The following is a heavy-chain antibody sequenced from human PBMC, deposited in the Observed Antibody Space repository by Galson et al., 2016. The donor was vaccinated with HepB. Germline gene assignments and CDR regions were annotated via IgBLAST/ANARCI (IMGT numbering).Heavy chain of an antibody. CDR3: ARGHYYDSRGYYYLLDY. CDR1: GYTFNSYY. Sequence: SVKVSCKASGYTFNSYYLHWVRQAPGQGLEWMGWINPNSGGTDFAQKFQGRVTMTRDTSISTAYMELSRLKSDDTAVYYCARGHYYDSRGYYYLLDYWGQGTLVTVSS. J-gene: IGHJ4*02. D-gene: IGHD3-22*01. CDR2: INPNSGGT. V-gene: IGHV1-2*02.